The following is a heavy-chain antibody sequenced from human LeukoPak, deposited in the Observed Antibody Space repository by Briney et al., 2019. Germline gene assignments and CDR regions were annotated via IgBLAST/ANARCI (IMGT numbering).Heavy chain of an antibody. Sequence: PGGSLRLSCAASEFTFSSYEMNWVRQAPGKGLEWVSYISSSGSTIYYADSVNGRFTISRDNAKNSLYLQMNCMRAEGTAVYYCARVGDPYSSRWDFDYWGQGTLVTVSS. CDR2: ISSSGSTI. CDR1: EFTFSSYE. J-gene: IGHJ4*02. D-gene: IGHD6-13*01. V-gene: IGHV3-48*03. CDR3: ARVGDPYSSRWDFDY.